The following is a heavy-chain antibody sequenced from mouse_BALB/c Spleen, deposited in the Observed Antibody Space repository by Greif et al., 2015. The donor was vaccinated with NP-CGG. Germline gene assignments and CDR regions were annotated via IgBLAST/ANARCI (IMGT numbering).Heavy chain of an antibody. D-gene: IGHD1-1*02. CDR3: ARVGNYFDY. CDR2: INSNGGST. V-gene: IGHV5-6-3*01. J-gene: IGHJ2*01. Sequence: EVKVVDSGGGLVQPGGSLKLSCAASGFTFSSYGMSWVRQTPDKRLELVATINSNGGSTYYPDSVKGRFTISRDNAKNTLYLQMSSLKSEDTAMYYCARVGNYFDYWGQGTTLTVSS. CDR1: GFTFSSYG.